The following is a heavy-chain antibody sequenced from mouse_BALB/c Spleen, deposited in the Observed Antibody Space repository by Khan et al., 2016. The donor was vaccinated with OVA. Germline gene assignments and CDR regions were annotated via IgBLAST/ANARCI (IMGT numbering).Heavy chain of an antibody. Sequence: QVQLQQSGAELARPGASVKLSCKASGYTFTSYTIHWVKQRPGQGLEWIGYINPTNIYTNYNQKFRDKATLTADKSSRTAYMQLSSLTSEDSAVYYCSRVGHYHGNYGAWFAYWGQGTLVTVSA. D-gene: IGHD2-1*01. CDR1: GYTFTSYT. V-gene: IGHV1-4*01. CDR3: SRVGHYHGNYGAWFAY. J-gene: IGHJ3*01. CDR2: INPTNIYT.